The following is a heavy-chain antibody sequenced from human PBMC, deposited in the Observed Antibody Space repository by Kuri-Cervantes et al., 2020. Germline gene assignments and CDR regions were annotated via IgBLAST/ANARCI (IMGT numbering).Heavy chain of an antibody. CDR2: IYHSGST. D-gene: IGHD2-2*01. CDR3: AKGGGDIVVVPAAKRKNAFDI. J-gene: IGHJ3*02. V-gene: IGHV4-4*02. Sequence: GSLSLTCAVSGGSISSSNWWSWVRQPPGKGLEWIGEIYHSGSTNYNPSLKSRVTISVDTSKNQFSLKLSSVTAADTAVYYCAKGGGDIVVVPAAKRKNAFDIWGQGTMVTVSS. CDR1: GGSISSSNW.